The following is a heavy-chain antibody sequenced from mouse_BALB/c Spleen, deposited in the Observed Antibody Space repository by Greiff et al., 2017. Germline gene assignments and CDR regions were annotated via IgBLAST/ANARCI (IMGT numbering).Heavy chain of an antibody. D-gene: IGHD2-10*02. CDR2: IDPENGNT. CDR3: ARSYGNYYFDY. J-gene: IGHJ2*01. V-gene: IGHV14-1*02. Sequence: VQLQQPGAELVRPGASVKLSCKASGYSFTSYYMHWVKQRPEQGLEWIGWIDPENGNTIYDPKFQGKASITADTSSNTAYLQLSSLTSEDTAVYYCARSYGNYYFDYWGQGTTLTVSS. CDR1: GYSFTSYY.